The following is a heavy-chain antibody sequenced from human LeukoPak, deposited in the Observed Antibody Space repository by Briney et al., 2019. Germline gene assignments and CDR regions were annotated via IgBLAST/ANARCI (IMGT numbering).Heavy chain of an antibody. V-gene: IGHV4-39*07. CDR2: IYYSGST. CDR3: AGGSDFWSGHDY. D-gene: IGHD3-3*01. J-gene: IGHJ4*02. CDR1: GGSISSSSYY. Sequence: SETLSLTCTVSGGSISSSSYYWGWIRQPPGKGLEWIGSIYYSGSTNYNPSLKSRVTISVDTSKNQFSLKLSSVTAADTAVYYCAGGSDFWSGHDYWGQGTLVTVSS.